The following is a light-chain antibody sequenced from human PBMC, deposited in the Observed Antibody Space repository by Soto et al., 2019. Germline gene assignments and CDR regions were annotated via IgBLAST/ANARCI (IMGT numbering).Light chain of an antibody. J-gene: IGLJ1*01. CDR2: EVS. CDR1: SSDVGGYNY. V-gene: IGLV2-14*01. CDR3: SSYTRSNTDV. Sequence: QSALTQPASVSGSPGQSITISCAGTSSDVGGYNYVSWYQQHPGKAPKLIIFEVSNRPSGVSNRLSASKSVNTASLTISGLQTEDEADYFCSSYTRSNTDVFGTGTKLTVL.